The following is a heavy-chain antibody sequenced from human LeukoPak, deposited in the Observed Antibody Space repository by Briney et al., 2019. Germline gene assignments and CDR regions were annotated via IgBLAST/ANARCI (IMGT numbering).Heavy chain of an antibody. Sequence: ASVPVSCQASGYTFSGYYIHWVRQAPGQGLAWMGLIKPDSGDTNYAQNFRGRVTLTRETSSTTASMELNRLTSDDTGVYYWLRDRPYNWFDPWCWGP. J-gene: IGHJ5*02. V-gene: IGHV1-2*05. CDR1: GYTFSGYY. D-gene: IGHD2-21*01. CDR2: IKPDSGDT. CDR3: LRDRPYNWFDP.